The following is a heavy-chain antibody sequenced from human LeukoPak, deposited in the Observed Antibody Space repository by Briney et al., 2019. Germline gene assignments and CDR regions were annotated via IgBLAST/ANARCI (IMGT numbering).Heavy chain of an antibody. CDR1: GFTFSSYA. J-gene: IGHJ4*02. D-gene: IGHD2-15*01. Sequence: GRSLRLSCAASGFTFSSYAMHWVRQAPGKGLEWVAVISYDGSNKCYADSVKGRFTISRDNSKNTLYLQMNSLRAEDTAVYYCARESCSGGSCFSLQPHYFDYWGQGTLVTVSS. V-gene: IGHV3-30*04. CDR3: ARESCSGGSCFSLQPHYFDY. CDR2: ISYDGSNK.